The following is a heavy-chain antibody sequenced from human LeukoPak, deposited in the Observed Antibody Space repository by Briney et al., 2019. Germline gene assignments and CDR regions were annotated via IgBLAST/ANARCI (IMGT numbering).Heavy chain of an antibody. CDR1: AVTISSYY. V-gene: IGHV4-59*01. J-gene: IGHJ6*03. CDR2: IYYSGST. D-gene: IGHD3-22*01. CDR3: ARTRYDYYDSSGEVSYYMDV. Sequence: SSETLSFTASGSAVTISSYYWSWIRQPPGQGLEWIGYIYYSGSTNYNPSLKSRVTISVDTSKNQFSLKLSSVTAADTAVYYCARTRYDYYDSSGEVSYYMDVGGKGTTYTISS.